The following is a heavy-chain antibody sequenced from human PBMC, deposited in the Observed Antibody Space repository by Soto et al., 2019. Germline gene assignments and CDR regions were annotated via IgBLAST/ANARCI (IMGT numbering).Heavy chain of an antibody. CDR3: ARAVEGGYGTYYYYGMDV. Sequence: QVQLVQSGAEVKKPGSSVKVSCKASGGTFSSYAISWVQQAPGQGLEWMGGIIPIFGTANYAQKFQGRVTITADESTSTAYMELSSLRSEDTAVYYCARAVEGGYGTYYYYGMDVWAQGTTVNVSS. V-gene: IGHV1-69*01. D-gene: IGHD5-12*01. CDR1: GGTFSSYA. J-gene: IGHJ6*02. CDR2: IIPIFGTA.